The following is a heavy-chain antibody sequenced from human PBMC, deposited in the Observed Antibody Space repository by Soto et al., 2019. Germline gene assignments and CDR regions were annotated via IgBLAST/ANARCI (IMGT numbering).Heavy chain of an antibody. CDR2: ISAYNGNT. V-gene: IGHV1-18*01. D-gene: IGHD4-4*01. CDR1: GYTFTSYG. J-gene: IGHJ6*02. CDR3: ARASGHSYFGLYYYGMDV. Sequence: QVQLVQSGAEVKKPGASVKVSCRASGYTFTSYGISWVRQAPAQGLEWMGWISAYNGNTNYAQKLQGRVTMTTGPATSTVYMEQRNLRFDAAAVYYGARASGHSYFGLYYYGMDVWGPGTPVTVAS.